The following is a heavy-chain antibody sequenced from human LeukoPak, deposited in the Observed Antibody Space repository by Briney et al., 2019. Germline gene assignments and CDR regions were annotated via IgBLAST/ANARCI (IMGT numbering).Heavy chain of an antibody. V-gene: IGHV4-4*07. Sequence: SETLSLTCSVSGGSINAFYWSWIRQPAGKGLEWIGRIHSSGSTNYSPSLKGRVTMLLDPSKNQFSLSLISVTAADTAVYYCAREAVHYGSGSLDYWGQGTLVTVSS. CDR3: AREAVHYGSGSLDY. CDR2: IHSSGST. J-gene: IGHJ4*02. CDR1: GGSINAFY. D-gene: IGHD3-10*01.